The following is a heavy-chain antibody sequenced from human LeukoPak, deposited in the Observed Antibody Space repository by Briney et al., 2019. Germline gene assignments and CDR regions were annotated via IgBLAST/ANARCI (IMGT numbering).Heavy chain of an antibody. J-gene: IGHJ4*02. Sequence: SETLSLTCAVYGGSFSGYYWSWIRQPPGKGLEWIGEINHSGSTNYNPSLKSRVTISVDTSKNQFSLKLSSVTAADTAVYYCSSSGNYGAGYWGQGTLVTVSS. CDR2: INHSGST. D-gene: IGHD3-22*01. CDR1: GGSFSGYY. V-gene: IGHV4-34*01. CDR3: SSSGNYGAGY.